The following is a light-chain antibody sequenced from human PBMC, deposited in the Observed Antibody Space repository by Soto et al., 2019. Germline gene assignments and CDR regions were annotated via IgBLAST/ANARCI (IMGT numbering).Light chain of an antibody. V-gene: IGLV3-21*02. CDR3: KVWDSSSVRYV. CDR1: NIGSKS. J-gene: IGLJ1*01. CDR2: DDS. Sequence: SYELTQPPSVSVAPGQTATITCEGNNIGSKSVHWYQQKPGQAPVVVVYDDSDRPSVIPERFSGSNSGNTATLTISRVEAGDEADYYCKVWDSSSVRYVFGIGTKVTVL.